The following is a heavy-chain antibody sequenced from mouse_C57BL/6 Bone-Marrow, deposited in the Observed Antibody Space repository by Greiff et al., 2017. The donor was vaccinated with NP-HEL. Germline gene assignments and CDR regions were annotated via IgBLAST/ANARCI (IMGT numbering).Heavy chain of an antibody. J-gene: IGHJ4*01. V-gene: IGHV1-63*01. Sequence: QVQLQQSGAELVRPGTSVKMSCKASGYTFTNYWIGWAKQRPGHGLEWIGDIYPGGGYTNYNEKFKGKATLTADKSSSTAYMQFSSLTSEDSAIYSCARRTPDYGYAMDYWGQGNSVTVSS. CDR3: ARRTPDYGYAMDY. D-gene: IGHD2-4*01. CDR1: GYTFTNYW. CDR2: IYPGGGYT.